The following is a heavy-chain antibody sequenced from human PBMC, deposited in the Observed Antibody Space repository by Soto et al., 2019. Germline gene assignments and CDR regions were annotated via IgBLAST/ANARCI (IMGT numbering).Heavy chain of an antibody. CDR3: ARDENRVVHD. CDR1: GFTFSSYA. CDR2: ISYDGSNK. J-gene: IGHJ4*02. Sequence: GGSLRLSCAASGFTFSSYAMHWVRQAPGKGLEWVAVISYDGSNKYYADSVKGRFTISRDNSKNTLYLQMNSLRAEDTAVYYCARDENRVVHDWGQGTLVTVSS. D-gene: IGHD3-3*01. V-gene: IGHV3-30-3*01.